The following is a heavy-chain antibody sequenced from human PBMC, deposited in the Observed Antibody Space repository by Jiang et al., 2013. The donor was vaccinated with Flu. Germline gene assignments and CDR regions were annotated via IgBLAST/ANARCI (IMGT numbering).Heavy chain of an antibody. CDR3: AHVPLGTLGRAYYFDY. D-gene: IGHD1-26*01. CDR1: GFSLSTSGVG. Sequence: TQTLTLTCTFSGFSLSTSGVGVGWIRQPPEKALEWLVLVYWDDDKDYGPSLKSRLTITKDTSKNQVVLTMTNMDPVDTATYYCAHVPLGTLGRAYYFDYWGQGTLVTVSS. CDR2: VYWDDDK. J-gene: IGHJ4*02. V-gene: IGHV2-5*05.